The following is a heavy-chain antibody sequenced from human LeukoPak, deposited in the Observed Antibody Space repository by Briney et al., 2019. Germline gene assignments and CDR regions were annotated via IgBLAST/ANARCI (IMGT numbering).Heavy chain of an antibody. CDR3: ARDSRWFGEPYFDY. V-gene: IGHV3-48*01. D-gene: IGHD3-10*01. CDR2: ISSSSSTI. J-gene: IGHJ4*02. CDR1: GFTFSSYS. Sequence: HSGGSLRLSCAASGFTFSSYSMNWVRQAPGEGLEWVSYISSSSSTIYYADSVKGRFTISRDNAKNSLYLQMNSLRAEDTAVYYCARDSRWFGEPYFDYWGQGTLVTVSS.